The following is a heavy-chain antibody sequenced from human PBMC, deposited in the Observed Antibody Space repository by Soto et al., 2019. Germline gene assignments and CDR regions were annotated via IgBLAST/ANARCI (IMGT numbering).Heavy chain of an antibody. V-gene: IGHV3-23*01. CDR2: ISGSGGST. D-gene: IGHD2-15*01. CDR1: GFPFRSYA. CDR3: AKDAQDIVVVVAATPDYYYYMDV. Sequence: GGSLTLSCAASGFPFRSYAMSWVRQAPGKGLEWVSAISGSGGSTYYADSVKGRFTISRDNSKNTLYLQMNSLRAEDTAVYYCAKDAQDIVVVVAATPDYYYYMDVWGKGTTVTVSS. J-gene: IGHJ6*03.